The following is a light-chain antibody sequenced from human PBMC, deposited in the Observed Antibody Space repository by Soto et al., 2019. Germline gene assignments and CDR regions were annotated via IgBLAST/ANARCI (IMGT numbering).Light chain of an antibody. CDR1: QSISSW. Sequence: DIQMTQSPSTLSASVGDRVTIICRASQSISSWLAWYQQKPGKAPKLLIYKASSLESGVPSRFSGSGSGTEFTLTISSLQPDDFATYYCQQYNSYQFGQGTKVDI. CDR2: KAS. CDR3: QQYNSYQ. V-gene: IGKV1-5*03. J-gene: IGKJ1*01.